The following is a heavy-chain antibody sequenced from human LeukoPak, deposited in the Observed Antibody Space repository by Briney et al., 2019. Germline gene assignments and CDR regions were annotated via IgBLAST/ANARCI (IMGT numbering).Heavy chain of an antibody. CDR1: GFTFSSYA. D-gene: IGHD5-12*01. CDR3: AKSRVGYDY. V-gene: IGHV3-23*01. J-gene: IGHJ4*02. Sequence: GGSLILSCAASGFTFSSYAMSWVRQAPGKGLEWVSVISGSGGDTDYADSVKGRFTISRDNSKNTLYLQMNSLRAEDTAIYYCAKSRVGYDYWGQGTLVTVSS. CDR2: ISGSGGDT.